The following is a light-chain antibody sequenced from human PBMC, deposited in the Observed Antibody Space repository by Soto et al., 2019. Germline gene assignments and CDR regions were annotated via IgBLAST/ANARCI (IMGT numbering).Light chain of an antibody. CDR2: GAS. CDR1: QDIGTW. V-gene: IGKV1-12*01. CDR3: HQANSYPWT. Sequence: DIQMTQSPSSVSASVGDRFTIICRASQDIGTWLAWYQQKPGRTPKLLIYGASTLQSGVPSRFSGSGSGTEFTLTISSLQAEDFASYYCHQANSYPWTFGQGTTVEI. J-gene: IGKJ1*01.